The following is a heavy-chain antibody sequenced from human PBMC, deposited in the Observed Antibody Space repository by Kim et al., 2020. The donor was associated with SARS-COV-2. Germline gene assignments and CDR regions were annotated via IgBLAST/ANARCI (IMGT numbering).Heavy chain of an antibody. CDR3: ARHASYQPFDAFNI. CDR2: IYYSGST. V-gene: IGHV4-39*01. CDR1: GGSISSSSYY. J-gene: IGHJ3*02. Sequence: SETLSLTCTVSGGSISSSSYYWGWIRQPPGKGLEWIGSIYYSGSTYYNPPLKSRVTISVDRSKNQFSLKLSSVTAADTAVYYCARHASYQPFDAFNIWGQGTMVTVSS. D-gene: IGHD2-2*01.